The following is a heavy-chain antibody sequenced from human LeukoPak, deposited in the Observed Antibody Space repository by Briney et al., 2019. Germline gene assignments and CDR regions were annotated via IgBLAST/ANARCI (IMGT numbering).Heavy chain of an antibody. CDR2: IYHSGST. J-gene: IGHJ4*02. CDR1: GGSISSSSNYY. Sequence: PSETLSLTCSVAGGSISSSSNYYWGWIRQPPGKGLEWIGSIYHSGSTNYNPSLKSRVTISVDKSKNQFSLKLSSVTAADTAVYYCASWKRQWQFYYFDYWGQGTLVTVSS. D-gene: IGHD6-19*01. CDR3: ASWKRQWQFYYFDY. V-gene: IGHV4-39*07.